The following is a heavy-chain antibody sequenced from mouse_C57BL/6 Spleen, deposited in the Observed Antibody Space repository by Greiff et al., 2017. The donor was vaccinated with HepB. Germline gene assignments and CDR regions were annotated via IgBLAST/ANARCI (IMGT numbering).Heavy chain of an antibody. Sequence: EVKLVESGEGLVKPGGSLKLSCAASGFTFSSYAMSWVRQTPEKRLEWVAYISSGGDYIYYADPVKGRFTISRDNARNTLYLQMSSLKSEDTAMYYCTRDLGPRGGFDYWGQGTTLTVAS. J-gene: IGHJ2*01. V-gene: IGHV5-9-1*02. CDR1: GFTFSSYA. CDR2: ISSGGDYI. CDR3: TRDLGPRGGFDY.